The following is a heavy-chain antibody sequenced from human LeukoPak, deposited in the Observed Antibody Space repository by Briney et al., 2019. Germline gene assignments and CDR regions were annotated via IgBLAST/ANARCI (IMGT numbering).Heavy chain of an antibody. J-gene: IGHJ4*02. Sequence: SQTLSLTCTVSGGSISSYYWSWIRQPPGKGLEWIGYIYYSGSTYYNPSLKSRVTISVDTSKNQFSLKLSSVTAADTAVYYCARDGGSSPYYFDYWGQGTLVTVSS. CDR3: ARDGGSSPYYFDY. CDR2: IYYSGST. V-gene: IGHV4-59*12. CDR1: GGSISSYY. D-gene: IGHD1-26*01.